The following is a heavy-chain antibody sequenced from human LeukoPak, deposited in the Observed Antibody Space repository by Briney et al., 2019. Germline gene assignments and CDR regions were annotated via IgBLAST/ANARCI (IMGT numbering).Heavy chain of an antibody. V-gene: IGHV4-30-4*08. D-gene: IGHD3-3*01. J-gene: IGHJ5*02. CDR1: GGSISNSDYY. CDR2: IHFSGST. CDR3: ARDRPYDFSHYKWFDP. Sequence: SETLSLTCTVSGGSISNSDYYWSWFRQPPGKGLEWIGYIHFSGSTYYNPSLSGRVPMSVDMSKNHFSLKLTSVTAADTAVYYCARDRPYDFSHYKWFDPWGQGTLVTVSS.